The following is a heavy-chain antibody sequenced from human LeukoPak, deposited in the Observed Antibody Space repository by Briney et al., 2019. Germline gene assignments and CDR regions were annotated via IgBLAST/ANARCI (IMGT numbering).Heavy chain of an antibody. CDR2: INPNSGGT. V-gene: IGHV1-2*03. CDR3: AREIWLPRIAAAGHDAFDI. Sequence: LGASVKVSCKASGYTFTSYYMHWVRQAPGQGLEWMGWINPNSGGTNYAQKFQGRVTMTRDTSISTAYMELSRLRSDDTAVYYCAREIWLPRIAAAGHDAFDIWGQGTMVTVSS. CDR1: GYTFTSYY. J-gene: IGHJ3*02. D-gene: IGHD6-13*01.